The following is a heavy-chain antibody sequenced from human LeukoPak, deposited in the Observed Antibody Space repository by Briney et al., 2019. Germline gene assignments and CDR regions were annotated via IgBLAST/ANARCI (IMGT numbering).Heavy chain of an antibody. D-gene: IGHD6-13*01. Sequence: GGSLRLSCAASGFTFSSYAMSWVCQAPGKGLEWVSAISGSGGSTYYADSVKGRFTISRDNSKNTLYLQMNSLRAEDTAVYYCAKDPARSSSPRAFDYWGQGTLVTVSS. J-gene: IGHJ4*02. V-gene: IGHV3-23*01. CDR2: ISGSGGST. CDR3: AKDPARSSSPRAFDY. CDR1: GFTFSSYA.